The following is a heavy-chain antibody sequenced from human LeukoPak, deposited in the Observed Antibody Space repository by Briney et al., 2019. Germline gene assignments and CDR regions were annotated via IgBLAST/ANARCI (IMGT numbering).Heavy chain of an antibody. Sequence: SETLSLTCTVSGGSIKGSYWTWIRQPPGKGLECIGYIYYSGATNYNPSLKRRATISVDTSSNQFSLRLRSVTAADAAVYYCARLFGVRGSGYMDVWGQGTTVTVSS. V-gene: IGHV4-59*01. J-gene: IGHJ6*02. D-gene: IGHD3-10*01. CDR3: ARLFGVRGSGYMDV. CDR2: IYYSGAT. CDR1: GGSIKGSY.